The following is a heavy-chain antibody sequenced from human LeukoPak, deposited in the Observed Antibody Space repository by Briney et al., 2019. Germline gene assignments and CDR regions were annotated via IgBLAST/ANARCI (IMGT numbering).Heavy chain of an antibody. Sequence: GRSLRLSCAASGFTFDYYALHWVRQAPAKGLAWVSCISWNCGSIGYADSAKGRFTIFSGNAQNSLYLQINSLSAGDMAFVFFAKDICRGGSCSDFDYWGQRTLVTVSS. CDR2: ISWNCGSI. D-gene: IGHD2-15*01. V-gene: IGHV3-9*03. CDR1: GFTFDYYA. CDR3: AKDICRGGSCSDFDY. J-gene: IGHJ4*02.